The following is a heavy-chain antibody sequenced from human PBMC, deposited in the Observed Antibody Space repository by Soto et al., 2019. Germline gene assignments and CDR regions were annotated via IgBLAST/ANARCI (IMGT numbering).Heavy chain of an antibody. CDR3: AKVQFGRGILSNTMDV. CDR1: GFTFTRSG. D-gene: IGHD3-16*01. Sequence: QVQLVESGGGVVQPGRSLRLSCAASGFTFTRSGMHWVRQAPGKGLDWVAVISSDGGNKYYGDSVRGRFTISRDNSNNTLYLEMKSLRVDDTAVYYCAKVQFGRGILSNTMDVWGQGTTVTVSS. V-gene: IGHV3-30*18. J-gene: IGHJ6*02. CDR2: ISSDGGNK.